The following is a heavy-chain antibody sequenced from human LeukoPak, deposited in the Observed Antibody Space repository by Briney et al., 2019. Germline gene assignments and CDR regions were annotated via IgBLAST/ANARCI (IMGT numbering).Heavy chain of an antibody. CDR3: AKMSGVVWFGGLRLPFDS. CDR1: GFTFSNYA. CDR2: ISAGGASLFSGSGSAA. D-gene: IGHD3-10*01. J-gene: IGHJ4*02. Sequence: GGSLRLSCVAPGFTFSNYAMIWVRQAPGKGPQWVSVISAGGASLFSGSGSAAYYADSVGGRFTISRDNSKNTLYLQMNSLRADDTAVYYCAKMSGVVWFGGLRLPFDSWGQGTVVTVSS. V-gene: IGHV3-23*01.